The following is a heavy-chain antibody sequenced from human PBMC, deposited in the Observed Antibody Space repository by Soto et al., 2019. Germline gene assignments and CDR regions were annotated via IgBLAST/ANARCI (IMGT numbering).Heavy chain of an antibody. CDR2: FSYSGST. J-gene: IGHJ4*02. V-gene: IGHV4-39*01. CDR3: ARGGGWTFDY. CDR1: GGSISIGSYY. D-gene: IGHD6-19*01. Sequence: SETLSLTCTVSGGSISIGSYYWYWIRQPPGKGLEWIGSFSYSGSTYYNPSLKSRVTISVDTSNNHFSLRLSSVTAADTAVYYCARGGGWTFDYWGQGALVTVSS.